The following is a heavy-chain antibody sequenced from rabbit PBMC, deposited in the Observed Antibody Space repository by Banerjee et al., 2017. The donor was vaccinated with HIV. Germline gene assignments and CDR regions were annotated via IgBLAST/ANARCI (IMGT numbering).Heavy chain of an antibody. V-gene: IGHV1S7*01. J-gene: IGHJ3*01. CDR2: IDPIFGST. CDR3: ARGYDDYDDRLDL. Sequence: QLKESGGGLVQPGGSLKLSCTASGIDFSLYYISCVRQAPGKGLEWIVYIDPIFGSTYYAAWVDDGFSISSQNAQTTLYLQLNSLTAADTATYFCARGYDDYDDRLDLWGPGTLVTVS. D-gene: IGHD2-1*01. CDR1: GIDFSLYY.